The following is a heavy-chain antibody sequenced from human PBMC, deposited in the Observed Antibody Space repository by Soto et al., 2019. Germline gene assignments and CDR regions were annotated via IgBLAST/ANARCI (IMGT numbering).Heavy chain of an antibody. CDR3: ARANYFLPTNWFDP. D-gene: IGHD3-10*02. CDR2: ISYSGST. J-gene: IGHJ5*02. Sequence: SETLSLTCTVSGGSISSGNYYWSWIRQPPGKGLEWIGFISYSGSTYYSTSLKSRVTISVDTSKSQFSLNLSFVTAADTAVYYCARANYFLPTNWFDPWGQGTLVTVSS. CDR1: GGSISSGNYY. V-gene: IGHV4-30-4*01.